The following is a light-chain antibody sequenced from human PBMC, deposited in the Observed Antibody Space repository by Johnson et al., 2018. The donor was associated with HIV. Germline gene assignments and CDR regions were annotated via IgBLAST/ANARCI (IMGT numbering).Light chain of an antibody. CDR1: SSNIGNNY. CDR3: GTWDSSLSAYV. J-gene: IGLJ1*01. CDR2: DNN. Sequence: QSVLKQPPSVSAAPGQKVTISCSGSSSNIGNNYVSWYQQLPGTAPKLLIYDNNKRPSGIPARFSGSKSGTSATLGITGLQTGDAADYYCGTWDSSLSAYVLGTGTKVTVL. V-gene: IGLV1-51*01.